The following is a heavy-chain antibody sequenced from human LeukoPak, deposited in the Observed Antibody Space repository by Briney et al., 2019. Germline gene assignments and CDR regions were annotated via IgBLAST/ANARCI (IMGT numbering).Heavy chain of an antibody. D-gene: IGHD5-24*01. CDR1: GGTFSSYA. CDR2: IIPIFGTA. J-gene: IGHJ4*02. CDR3: AREIEIGRAFDY. Sequence: ASVKVSCKASGGTFSSYAISWVRQAPEQGLEWMGGIIPIFGTANYAQKFQGRVTITADESTSTAYMELSSLRSEDTAVYYCAREIEIGRAFDYWGQGTLVTVSS. V-gene: IGHV1-69*13.